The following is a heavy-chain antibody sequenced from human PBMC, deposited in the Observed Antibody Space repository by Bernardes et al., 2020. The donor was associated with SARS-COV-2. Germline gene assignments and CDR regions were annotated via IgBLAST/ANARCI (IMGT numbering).Heavy chain of an antibody. Sequence: ASVKVSCKASGYTLSDYYMHWVRQAPGQGLEWMGWINPPSGGTNYAQKFQGRVTVTRDTSISTAYMELSRLTSDDTAVYYCARDLDRLYSGSRTDAFDIWGQGTMVTVSS. CDR2: INPPSGGT. CDR1: GYTLSDYY. J-gene: IGHJ3*02. D-gene: IGHD1-26*01. CDR3: ARDLDRLYSGSRTDAFDI. V-gene: IGHV1-2*02.